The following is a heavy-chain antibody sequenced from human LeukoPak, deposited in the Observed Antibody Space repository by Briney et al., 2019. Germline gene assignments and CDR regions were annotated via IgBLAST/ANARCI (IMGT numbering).Heavy chain of an antibody. Sequence: PGGSLRLSCAASGFTFSSYSMNWVRQAPGKGLEWVSYISSSSSTIYYADSVKGRFTISRDNAKSSLYLQMNSLRAEDTAVYYCAREDCSGGNCFYNRYYYEGLVVWGQGTTVTVSS. CDR2: ISSSSSTI. CDR3: AREDCSGGNCFYNRYYYEGLVV. J-gene: IGHJ6*02. V-gene: IGHV3-48*04. D-gene: IGHD2-15*01. CDR1: GFTFSSYS.